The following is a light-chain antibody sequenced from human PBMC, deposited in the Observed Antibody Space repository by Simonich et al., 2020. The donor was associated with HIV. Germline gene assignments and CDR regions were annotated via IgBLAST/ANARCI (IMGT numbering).Light chain of an antibody. J-gene: IGLJ3*02. CDR2: DVS. CDR3: SSYADSNNLL. Sequence: QSALTQPASVSGSPGQSITISCTGTSSDVGNYNYVSWYQQHPGKAPKLMIYDVSNRPSGVSNRFSGSKSGNTASLTVSGLQAEDEADYYCSSYADSNNLLFGGGTRLTVL. V-gene: IGLV2-14*03. CDR1: SSDVGNYNY.